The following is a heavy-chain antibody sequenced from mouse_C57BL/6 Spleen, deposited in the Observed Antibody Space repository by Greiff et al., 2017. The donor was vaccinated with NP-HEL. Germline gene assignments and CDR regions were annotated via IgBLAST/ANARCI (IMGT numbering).Heavy chain of an antibody. Sequence: DVKLVESGGGLVKPGGSLKLSCAASGFTFSSYTMSWVRQTPEKRLEWVATISGGGGNTYYPDSVKGRFTISRDNAKNTLYLQMSSLRSEDTALYYCARHSSPHAMDYWGQGTSVTVSS. D-gene: IGHD1-1*01. CDR3: ARHSSPHAMDY. J-gene: IGHJ4*01. V-gene: IGHV5-9*01. CDR1: GFTFSSYT. CDR2: ISGGGGNT.